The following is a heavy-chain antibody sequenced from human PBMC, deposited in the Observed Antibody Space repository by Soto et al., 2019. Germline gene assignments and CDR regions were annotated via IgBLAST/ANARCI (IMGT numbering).Heavy chain of an antibody. V-gene: IGHV1-18*01. J-gene: IGHJ4*01. CDR3: GRNTYWGDHQD. D-gene: IGHD3-16*01. CDR1: GYTFTTYG. Sequence: QVQLVQSGGEVKNPGASVKVSCKTSGYTFTTYGISWVRQAAGQGLEWVGWISAYSGKTHYAQKFQGKVTMTTDTSTNTAYQELRSQKCVDAAVYCCGRNTYWGDHQDWGKGTLVTVSS. CDR2: ISAYSGKT.